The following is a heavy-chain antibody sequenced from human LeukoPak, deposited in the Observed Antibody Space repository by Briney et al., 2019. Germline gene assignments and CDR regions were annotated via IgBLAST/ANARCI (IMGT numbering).Heavy chain of an antibody. J-gene: IGHJ4*02. D-gene: IGHD3-16*01. Sequence: GGSLRLSCAASGFTFRDSAMSWVRQAPGKGLEWVSLISFSGDNTYYADSLKGRFTISRDNSKNTLYLQMNSLTADDTAVYYCARDPLGVLSYFDYWGQGTLVTVSS. V-gene: IGHV3-23*01. CDR2: ISFSGDNT. CDR3: ARDPLGVLSYFDY. CDR1: GFTFRDSA.